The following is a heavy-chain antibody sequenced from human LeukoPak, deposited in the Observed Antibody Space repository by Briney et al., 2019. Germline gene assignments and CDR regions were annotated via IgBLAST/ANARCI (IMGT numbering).Heavy chain of an antibody. CDR1: GFTFSSYA. CDR3: AGVTWYFDY. V-gene: IGHV3-30-3*01. D-gene: IGHD5-18*01. J-gene: IGHJ4*02. CDR2: ISYDGSNK. Sequence: PGGSLRLSCAASGFTFSSYAMHWVRQAPGKGLEWVAVISYDGSNKYYADSVKGRFTISRDNSKNTLYLQMNSLRAEDTAVYYCAGVTWYFDYWGQGTLVTVSS.